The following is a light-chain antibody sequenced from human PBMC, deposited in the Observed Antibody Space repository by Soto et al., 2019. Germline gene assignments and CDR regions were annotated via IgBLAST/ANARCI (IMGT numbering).Light chain of an antibody. V-gene: IGLV4-69*01. CDR2: LNSDGSH. CDR3: QTWGTGPVI. J-gene: IGLJ2*01. Sequence: QLVLTQSPSASASLGASVKLTCTLSSGHNTYAIAWHRQQPEKGPRYLMKLNSDGSHTKGDVIPDRFSGSSSGAARYLTISSLQSEDEADYYCQTWGTGPVIFGGGTKLTVL. CDR1: SGHNTYA.